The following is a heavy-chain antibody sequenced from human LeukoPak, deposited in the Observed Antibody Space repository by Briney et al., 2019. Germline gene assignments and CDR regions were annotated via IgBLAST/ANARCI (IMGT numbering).Heavy chain of an antibody. J-gene: IGHJ4*02. CDR2: IYNDGGT. V-gene: IGHV3-53*01. D-gene: IGHD6-19*01. Sequence: GGSLRLSCAASGFTVNNNYMSWVRQPPGKGLEWVSVIYNDGGTFYSDSVKGRFIISRDYSKNKLYLQMNSLTADATAIYYCAKDSSGPAFWGQGTLVTVSS. CDR3: AKDSSGPAF. CDR1: GFTVNNNY.